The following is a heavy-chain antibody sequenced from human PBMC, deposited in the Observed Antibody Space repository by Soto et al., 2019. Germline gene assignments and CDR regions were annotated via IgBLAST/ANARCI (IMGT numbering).Heavy chain of an antibody. V-gene: IGHV1-8*02. Sequence: ASVKVSCKASGYTFTGYYMHWVRQAPGQGLEWMGWMNPNSGNTGYAQKFQGRVTMTRNTSISTAYMELSSLRSEDTAVYYCARNRHGDYVYWGQGTLVTVSS. CDR3: ARNRHGDYVY. CDR2: MNPNSGNT. J-gene: IGHJ4*02. CDR1: GYTFTGYY. D-gene: IGHD4-17*01.